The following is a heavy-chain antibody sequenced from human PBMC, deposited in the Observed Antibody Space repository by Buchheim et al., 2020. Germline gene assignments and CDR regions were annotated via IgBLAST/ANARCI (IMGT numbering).Heavy chain of an antibody. J-gene: IGHJ4*02. Sequence: KKPGSSVKVSCKASGGTFSSYAISWVRQAPGQGLEWMGRIIPILGIANYAQKFQGRVTITADKSTSTAYMELSSLRSEDTAVYYCARARVYGSGSYYGDYWGQGTL. CDR2: IIPILGIA. CDR1: GGTFSSYA. V-gene: IGHV1-69*04. D-gene: IGHD3-10*01. CDR3: ARARVYGSGSYYGDY.